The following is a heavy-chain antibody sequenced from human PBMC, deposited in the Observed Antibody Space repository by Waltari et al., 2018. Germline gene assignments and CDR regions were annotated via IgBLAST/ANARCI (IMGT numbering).Heavy chain of an antibody. J-gene: IGHJ4*02. CDR3: ARLEAEQWLGDY. Sequence: EVQLVESGGGLVQPGGSRSPSCPASGCSFGNYWMHWVRQAPGKGLVWVARINGDGYRTDYADSVTGRFTVSRDNARNTVYLQMNSLRAEDTAVYYCARLEAEQWLGDYWGQGTLVTVSS. V-gene: IGHV3-74*01. CDR1: GCSFGNYW. D-gene: IGHD6-19*01. CDR2: INGDGYRT.